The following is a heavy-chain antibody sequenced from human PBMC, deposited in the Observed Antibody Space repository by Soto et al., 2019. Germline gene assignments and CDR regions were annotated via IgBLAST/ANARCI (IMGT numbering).Heavy chain of an antibody. CDR3: TRDLRERYYYYGMDV. Sequence: GGTLRLSCTASGCTLGDYAMSWVRQAPGQGLEWVGFSRSKAYGRTTEYAASVKGRFTISRDDSKSIAYLHMNSLKTEDTAVYYCTRDLRERYYYYGMDVWGQGTTVTVSS. J-gene: IGHJ6*02. CDR1: GCTLGDYA. CDR2: SRSKAYGRTT. V-gene: IGHV3-49*04.